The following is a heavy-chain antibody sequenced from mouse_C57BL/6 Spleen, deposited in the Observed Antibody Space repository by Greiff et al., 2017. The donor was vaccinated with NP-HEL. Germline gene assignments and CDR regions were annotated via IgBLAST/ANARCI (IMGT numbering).Heavy chain of an antibody. Sequence: EVQLQESGPGLVKPSQSLSLTCSVTGYSITSGYYWNWIRQFPGNKLEWMGYISYDGSNNYNPSLKNRISITRDTSKNQFFLKLNSVTTEDTATYYCARGMVTTLYWYCDVWGTGTTVTVSS. J-gene: IGHJ1*03. D-gene: IGHD2-2*01. V-gene: IGHV3-6*01. CDR3: ARGMVTTLYWYCDV. CDR2: ISYDGSN. CDR1: GYSITSGYY.